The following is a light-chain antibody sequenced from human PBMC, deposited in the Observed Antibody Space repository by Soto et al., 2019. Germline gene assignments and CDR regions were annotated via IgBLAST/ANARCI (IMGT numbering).Light chain of an antibody. J-gene: IGLJ2*01. CDR2: DVG. CDR3: SSFTGSRTL. V-gene: IGLV2-14*01. Sequence: QSALTQPASVSGSPGQSITISCTGTSIDVGVYNYVSWYQQHPGKAPRLMIYDVGNRPSGVSNRFSGSQSGNTASLTIAVLQAEDGADYFCSSFTGSRTLCGGGTKVTVL. CDR1: SIDVGVYNY.